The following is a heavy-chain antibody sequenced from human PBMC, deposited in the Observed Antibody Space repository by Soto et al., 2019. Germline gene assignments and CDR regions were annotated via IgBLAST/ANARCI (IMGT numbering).Heavy chain of an antibody. J-gene: IGHJ4*02. CDR2: IYYSGST. D-gene: IGHD4-17*01. CDR3: ASSAPTVTYYFDY. V-gene: IGHV4-59*01. CDR1: GGSISSYY. Sequence: SETLSLTCTVSGGSISSYYWSWIRQPPGKGLEWIGYIYYSGSTNYNPSLKSRVTISVDTSKNQFSLKLSSVTAADTAVYYCASSAPTVTYYFDYWGQGTLVTVSS.